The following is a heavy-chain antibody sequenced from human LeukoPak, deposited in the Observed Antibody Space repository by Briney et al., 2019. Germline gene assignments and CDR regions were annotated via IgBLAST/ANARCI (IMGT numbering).Heavy chain of an antibody. V-gene: IGHV3-21*01. J-gene: IGHJ4*02. CDR1: GFTFRNYS. Sequence: GGSLRLSCAASGFTFRNYSMNWVRQAPGKGLEWVASIGSNSGFIYYTDSIKGRFSISRDNAKNSLYLQMNSLRAADTAVYYCAKGSGSYWGSFDYWGQGTLVTVSS. D-gene: IGHD1-26*01. CDR3: AKGSGSYWGSFDY. CDR2: IGSNSGFI.